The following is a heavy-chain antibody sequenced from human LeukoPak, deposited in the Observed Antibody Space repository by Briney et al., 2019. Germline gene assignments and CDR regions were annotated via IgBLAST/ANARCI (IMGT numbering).Heavy chain of an antibody. Sequence: GGSLRLSCAASGFTVSTNHMSWVRQTPGEGLEWVSTIYSGGSIYYADSVKGRFTISRDNAKDTVYLQMNSLRAEDTAVYYCARVSIGWYSFDYWGQGTLVTVSS. V-gene: IGHV3-53*01. D-gene: IGHD6-19*01. CDR3: ARVSIGWYSFDY. CDR2: IYSGGSI. CDR1: GFTVSTNH. J-gene: IGHJ4*02.